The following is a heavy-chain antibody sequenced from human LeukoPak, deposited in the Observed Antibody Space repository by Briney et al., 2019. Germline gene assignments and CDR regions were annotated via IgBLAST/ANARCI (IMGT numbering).Heavy chain of an antibody. D-gene: IGHD3-22*01. V-gene: IGHV3-30-3*01. Sequence: PGRSLRLSCAASGFTFSSYAMHWVRQAPGKGLEWVAVISYDGSNKYYADSVKGRFTISRDNSKNTLYLQMNSLRAEDTAVYYCAKDYSSGYYQYDAFDIWGQGTMVTVSS. CDR2: ISYDGSNK. CDR1: GFTFSSYA. CDR3: AKDYSSGYYQYDAFDI. J-gene: IGHJ3*02.